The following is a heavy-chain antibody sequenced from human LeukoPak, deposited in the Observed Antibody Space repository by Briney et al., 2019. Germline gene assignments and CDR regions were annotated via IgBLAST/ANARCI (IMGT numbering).Heavy chain of an antibody. V-gene: IGHV4-34*01. J-gene: IGHJ4*02. CDR1: GGSFSDYY. D-gene: IGHD3-3*01. Sequence: SETLSLTCAVYGGSFSDYYWSWIRQPPGKGLEWIGEINHSGSTNYNPSLKSRVTISVDTSKNQFSLKLSSVTAADTAVYYCARTTIFGVVIKFDYWGQGTLVTVSS. CDR2: INHSGST. CDR3: ARTTIFGVVIKFDY.